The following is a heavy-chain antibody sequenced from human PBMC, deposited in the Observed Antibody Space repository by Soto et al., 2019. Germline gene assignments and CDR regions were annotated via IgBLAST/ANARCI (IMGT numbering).Heavy chain of an antibody. CDR3: ARGLGLGDC. V-gene: IGHV1-46*01. Sequence: QVQLVQSGAEVKKPGASVKVSCKASGYTFSSYYIHWVRQAPGQGLEWIGIINTNGGSTNYAQNFKGRRTVTRDTSTATVYMDLSALTSYDTAMYYCARGLGLGDCWGQGTLVTVSS. D-gene: IGHD3-9*01. CDR2: INTNGGST. J-gene: IGHJ4*02. CDR1: GYTFSSYY.